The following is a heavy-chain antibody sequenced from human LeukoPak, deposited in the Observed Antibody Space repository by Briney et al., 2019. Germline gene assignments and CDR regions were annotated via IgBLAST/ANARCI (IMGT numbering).Heavy chain of an antibody. CDR1: GFIFSNYA. J-gene: IGHJ3*02. D-gene: IGHD1-26*01. CDR3: ARAYSGSLTTFDI. V-gene: IGHV3-23*01. Sequence: GGSLRLSCVASGFIFSNYAMSWVRQAPGKGLEWVSAISGGGGSTYYADSVKGRFTISKDISKSTLYVHMNSLRADDTAVYYCARAYSGSLTTFDIWGQGTVVTVSS. CDR2: ISGGGGST.